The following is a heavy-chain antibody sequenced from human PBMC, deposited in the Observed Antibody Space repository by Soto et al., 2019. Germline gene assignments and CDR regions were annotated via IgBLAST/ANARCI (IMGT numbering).Heavy chain of an antibody. CDR2: IHPGDSET. Sequence: PXESLKISCKGSGYRFSTYWIGWVRQMPGKGLEWMGIIHPGDSETTYNPSFQGQVTFSADKSTNTAYLQWSSLKASDTAMYYCARIDTGGYNYYYYGMDAWGQGTTVTVSS. D-gene: IGHD2-8*02. CDR3: ARIDTGGYNYYYYGMDA. CDR1: GYRFSTYW. J-gene: IGHJ6*02. V-gene: IGHV5-51*01.